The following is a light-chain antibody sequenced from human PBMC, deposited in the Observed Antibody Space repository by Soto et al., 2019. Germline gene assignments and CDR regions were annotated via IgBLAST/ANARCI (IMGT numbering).Light chain of an antibody. CDR3: AAWDDNLSGWV. CDR2: RNS. V-gene: IGLV1-47*01. CDR1: SSNIGSNY. J-gene: IGLJ3*02. Sequence: QSVLTQPPSASGTPGQRVTISCSGSSSNIGSNYVYWYQQLPGTAPKLLIYRNSQRPSGVPDRFSGSKSGTSASLAISGLRSEDEADYYCAAWDDNLSGWVFGGGTKVTVL.